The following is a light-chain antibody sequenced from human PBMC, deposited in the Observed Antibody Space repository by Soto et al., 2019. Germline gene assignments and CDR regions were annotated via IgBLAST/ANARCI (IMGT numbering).Light chain of an antibody. CDR2: VNSDGSH. CDR3: QTWGTGVV. CDR1: SGHTTYS. J-gene: IGLJ2*01. V-gene: IGLV4-69*01. Sequence: QLVLTQPPSASASLGASVNLTCTLSSGHTTYSIAWHQQRPEKGPRFLMKVNSDGSHRKGDEITDRFSGSSYGAERNLSISSIQSEGEADYFCQTWGTGVVFGGGTKLTVL.